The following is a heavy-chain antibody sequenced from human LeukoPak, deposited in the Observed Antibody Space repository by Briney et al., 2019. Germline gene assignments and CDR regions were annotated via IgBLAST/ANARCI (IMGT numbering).Heavy chain of an antibody. CDR2: IYTSGST. Sequence: SETLSLTCTVSGGSISSYYWSWIRQPAGKGLEWIGRIYTSGSTNYNPSLKSRVTMSVDTSKNQFSLKLSSVTAADTAVYYCARDWCGGGSCYTGWFDPWGQGTLVTVSS. D-gene: IGHD2-15*01. J-gene: IGHJ5*02. V-gene: IGHV4-4*07. CDR1: GGSISSYY. CDR3: ARDWCGGGSCYTGWFDP.